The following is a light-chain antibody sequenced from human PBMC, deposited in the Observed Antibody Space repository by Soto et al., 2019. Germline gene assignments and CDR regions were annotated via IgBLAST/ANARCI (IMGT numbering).Light chain of an antibody. Sequence: DIQMTQSPSSLSASVGDRVTITCRASQSIRNYLNWYQQKPGKAPNLLIYAASTLQSGVPSRFSGSGSGTDFTLTISSLQPEDFAIYYCQHSYNIPFTFGPGTKVNIK. CDR2: AAS. CDR3: QHSYNIPFT. J-gene: IGKJ3*01. V-gene: IGKV1-39*01. CDR1: QSIRNY.